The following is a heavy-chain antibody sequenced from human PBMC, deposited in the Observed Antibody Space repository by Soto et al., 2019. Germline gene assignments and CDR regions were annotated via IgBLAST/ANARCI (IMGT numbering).Heavy chain of an antibody. V-gene: IGHV4-39*01. CDR3: ARGDIVVVVAATVESDAFDI. CDR2: VYYTGVI. D-gene: IGHD2-15*01. CDR1: GGSISDTDYY. Sequence: SETLSLTCTVSGGSISDTDYYWGWVRQPPGKGLEWIGSVYYTGVIYYNPSLESRVAVSVDTSRNQFSLKLSSVTAADTAVYYCARGDIVVVVAATVESDAFDIWGQGTMVTVSS. J-gene: IGHJ3*02.